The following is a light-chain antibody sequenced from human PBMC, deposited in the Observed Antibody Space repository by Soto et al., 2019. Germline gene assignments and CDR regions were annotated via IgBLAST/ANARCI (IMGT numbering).Light chain of an antibody. V-gene: IGLV2-14*01. CDR3: SSYTSYSTLWV. CDR1: DSDIGNYNY. CDR2: GVT. J-gene: IGLJ3*02. Sequence: QSVLTQPASVSGSPGQSITISCTGTDSDIGNYNYVSWYQQHPGKAPKLMIYGVTNRPSGVSDRFSGSKSGNSASLSIAELQAEDDADYYCSSYTSYSTLWVFGGGTKLTVL.